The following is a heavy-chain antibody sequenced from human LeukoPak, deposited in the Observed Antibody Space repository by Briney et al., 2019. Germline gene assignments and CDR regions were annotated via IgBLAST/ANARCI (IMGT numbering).Heavy chain of an antibody. CDR2: IWCDGTRG. V-gene: IGHV3-33*03. J-gene: IGHJ3*02. D-gene: IGHD3-16*01. CDR1: GFTFSHFA. Sequence: GGSLRLSCAASGFTFSHFAMHWVRQTPGTGLQWVASIWCDGTRGNYVDSVKGGFTISRDNSKNMLYLQMNSLRVEDTAMFNCAKEVGRDHSETPGTFGMWDLGTKVTVSS. CDR3: AKEVGRDHSETPGTFGM.